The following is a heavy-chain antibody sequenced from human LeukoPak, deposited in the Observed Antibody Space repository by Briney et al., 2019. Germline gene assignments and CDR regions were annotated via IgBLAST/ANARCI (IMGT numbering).Heavy chain of an antibody. CDR2: IYTSGSA. CDR1: GGSISNYY. D-gene: IGHD3-22*01. Sequence: SETLSLTCTVSGGSISNYYWSWIRQPAGKGLEWIGRIYTSGSANYNPSLKSRVTMSVDTSKNQFSLKLSSATAADTAVYYCARGPDGSSYYPFDYWGQGTLVTVSS. CDR3: ARGPDGSSYYPFDY. V-gene: IGHV4-4*07. J-gene: IGHJ4*02.